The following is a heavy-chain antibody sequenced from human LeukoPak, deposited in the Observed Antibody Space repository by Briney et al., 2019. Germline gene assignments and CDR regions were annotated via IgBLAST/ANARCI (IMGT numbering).Heavy chain of an antibody. CDR3: ARDERLLSFLK. CDR2: ITSGTRT. J-gene: IGHJ4*02. CDR1: GFTFSSHG. V-gene: IGHV3-23*01. D-gene: IGHD3-3*01. Sequence: GGSLRLSCVASGFTFSSHGMNWVRQAPGKGLEWVSGITSGTRTYYADSVKGRFTISRDNSKNTLYLQMNSLRAEDTAIYYCARDERLLSFLKWGQGTLVTVSS.